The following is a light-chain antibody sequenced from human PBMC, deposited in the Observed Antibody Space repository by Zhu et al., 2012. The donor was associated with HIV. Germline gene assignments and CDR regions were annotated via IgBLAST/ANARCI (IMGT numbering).Light chain of an antibody. J-gene: IGKJ1*01. CDR1: QSIKNN. Sequence: EIVMTQSPATLSVSPGERATLSCRASQSIKNNLAWYQQKHGQPPRLLMYETATRAAGTPDRFSGSGFGTDFTLTISRLEPEDFAVYYCQQYSSSPSWTFGQGTKVEIK. CDR3: QQYSSSPSWT. CDR2: ETA. V-gene: IGKV3-20*01.